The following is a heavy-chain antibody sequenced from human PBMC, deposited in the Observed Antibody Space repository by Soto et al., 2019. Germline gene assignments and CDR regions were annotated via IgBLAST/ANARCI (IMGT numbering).Heavy chain of an antibody. V-gene: IGHV4-34*01. CDR1: SGSLSGYY. Sequence: SETLSLTCSLYSGSLSGYYWSWIRQPPGEGLEWIGEISPSGTTNYSPSLKSRVSISVDTSKNQFSLNLTSLTAADTAVYYCARAPKVSGSAQTRPDFWGQGSLVTVSS. CDR2: ISPSGTT. J-gene: IGHJ4*02. D-gene: IGHD6-6*01. CDR3: ARAPKVSGSAQTRPDF.